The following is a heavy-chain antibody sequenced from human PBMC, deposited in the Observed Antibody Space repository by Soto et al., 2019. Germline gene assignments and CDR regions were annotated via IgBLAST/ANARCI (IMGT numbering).Heavy chain of an antibody. Sequence: QVQLQESGPGLVKPSETLSLTCTVSGGSISSYYWSWIWQPPEKGLEWIGYIYYSGSTNYNPSLKSRVTISIDTSKNQFSLKLSSVTAADTAVYYCARHYSSSWYYFDYWGQGTLVTVSS. CDR1: GGSISSYY. V-gene: IGHV4-59*01. D-gene: IGHD6-13*01. CDR3: ARHYSSSWYYFDY. CDR2: IYYSGST. J-gene: IGHJ4*02.